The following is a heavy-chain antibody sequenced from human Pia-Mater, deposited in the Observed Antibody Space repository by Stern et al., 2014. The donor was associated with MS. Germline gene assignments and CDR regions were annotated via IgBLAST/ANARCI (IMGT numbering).Heavy chain of an antibody. CDR1: GYKFRNYE. D-gene: IGHD2-8*01. J-gene: IGHJ5*02. V-gene: IGHV7-4-1*02. CDR3: ASRGAGEFGVSPTGS. CDR2: INTNTGKP. Sequence: VQLVESGSELKKPGASVKVSCKASGYKFRNYEMNWVRQAPGQGLEWMGWINTNTGKPLYAQGFTGRFVFSLDTSVSTAYLQISSLKTEDTAVYYCASRGAGEFGVSPTGSWGQGTLVTVSS.